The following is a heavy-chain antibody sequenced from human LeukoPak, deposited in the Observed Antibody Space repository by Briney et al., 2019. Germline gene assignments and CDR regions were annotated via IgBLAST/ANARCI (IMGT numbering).Heavy chain of an antibody. CDR3: AREGGSAARSDY. V-gene: IGHV3-48*01. D-gene: IGHD6-6*01. CDR2: ISSSGGSI. CDR1: GFTFSTYS. J-gene: IGHJ4*02. Sequence: PGGSLRLSCAASGFTFSTYSMNWVRQAPGKGLEWVSYISSSGGSIYYADSVKGRFTISRDNAENSLYLQLNSLRAEDAAVYYCAREGGSAARSDYWGQGTLVTVS.